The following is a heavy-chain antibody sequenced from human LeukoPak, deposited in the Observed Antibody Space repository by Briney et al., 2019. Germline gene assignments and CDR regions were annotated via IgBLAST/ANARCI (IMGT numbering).Heavy chain of an antibody. CDR2: IYYSGST. D-gene: IGHD3-22*01. V-gene: IGHV4-30-4*01. CDR1: GGSISSGDYY. Sequence: PSQTLSLTCSVSGGSISSGDYYWGWIRQPPGKGLEWIGYIYYSGSTYYNPSLKSRVTISVDTSKNQFSLKLSSVTAADTAVYYCASRYDSSGYYYLYDAFDIWGQGTMVTVSS. J-gene: IGHJ3*02. CDR3: ASRYDSSGYYYLYDAFDI.